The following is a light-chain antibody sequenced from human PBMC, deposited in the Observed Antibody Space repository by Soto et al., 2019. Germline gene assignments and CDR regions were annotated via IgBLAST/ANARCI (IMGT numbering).Light chain of an antibody. CDR1: QTISNTF. Sequence: ETMMTQSPDTLSVSPGERATLSCRASQTISNTFLAWYQQRPGQAPRLLIYGASGRAAGIPDRFSGSGSGTDFTLSISRLEPEDFAVYYCQQYGVSPTFGGGSKVDIK. J-gene: IGKJ4*01. CDR3: QQYGVSPT. V-gene: IGKV3-20*01. CDR2: GAS.